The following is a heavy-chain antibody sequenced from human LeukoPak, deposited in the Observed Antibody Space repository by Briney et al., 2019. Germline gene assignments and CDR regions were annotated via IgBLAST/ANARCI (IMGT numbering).Heavy chain of an antibody. CDR1: GFTFDDYG. V-gene: IGHV3-20*04. J-gene: IGHJ6*03. Sequence: PGGSLRLSCAASGFTFDDYGMSWVRQAPGKGLEWVSGINWNGGSTGYADSVKGRFTISRDNAKNSLYLQVNSLRAEDTALYYCARAGTSSTSHYYYYYMDVWGKGTTVTVSS. CDR2: INWNGGST. D-gene: IGHD2-2*01. CDR3: ARAGTSSTSHYYYYYMDV.